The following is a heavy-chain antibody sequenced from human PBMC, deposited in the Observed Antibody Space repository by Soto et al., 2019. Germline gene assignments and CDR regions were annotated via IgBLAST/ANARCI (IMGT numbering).Heavy chain of an antibody. CDR1: GGSISSSSYY. Sequence: PSETLSLTCTVSGGSISSSSYYWGWIRQPPGKGLEWIGSIYYSGSTYYNPSLKSRVTISVDTSKNQFSLKLSSVTAADTAVYYCARSQSLVGATVFAYWGQGTLVTVSS. D-gene: IGHD1-26*01. CDR3: ARSQSLVGATVFAY. J-gene: IGHJ4*02. V-gene: IGHV4-39*01. CDR2: IYYSGST.